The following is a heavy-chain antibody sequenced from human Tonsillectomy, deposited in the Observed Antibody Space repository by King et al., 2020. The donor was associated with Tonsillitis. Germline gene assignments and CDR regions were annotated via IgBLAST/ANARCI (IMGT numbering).Heavy chain of an antibody. Sequence: VQLVESGGGLVQPGRSLRLSCAASGFTFDDYVMHWVRQAPGKGLEWVSGISWNSGSIAYADSVKGRFTISRDNAKNSLYLQMHSLRAEDTALYYCVKYGCELPENDAFDMWGQGTMVTVSS. J-gene: IGHJ3*02. CDR1: GFTFDDYV. CDR3: VKYGCELPENDAFDM. CDR2: ISWNSGSI. V-gene: IGHV3-9*01. D-gene: IGHD1-26*01.